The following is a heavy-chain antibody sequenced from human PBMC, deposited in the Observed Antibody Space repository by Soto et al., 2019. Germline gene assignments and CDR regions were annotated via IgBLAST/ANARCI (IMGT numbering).Heavy chain of an antibody. V-gene: IGHV4-39*01. CDR1: GGSISSSTSY. CDR3: ARPVNYYYYYMDV. Sequence: QLQLQESGPGLVKPSETLSLTCTVSGGSISSSTSYWGWIRQPPGKGLEWIGSINYSVSTYYSPPVTSRVTISADTSKNQFSLKLSSVTAADTAVYYCARPVNYYYYYMDVWGKGTMVTVSS. CDR2: INYSVST. J-gene: IGHJ6*03.